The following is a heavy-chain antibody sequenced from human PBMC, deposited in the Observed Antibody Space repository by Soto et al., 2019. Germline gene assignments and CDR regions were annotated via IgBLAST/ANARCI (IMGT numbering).Heavy chain of an antibody. Sequence: QVQLVQSGAEVKKPGASVKVSCKASGYTFTSYDINWVRQATGQGLEWMGWMNPNSGNTGYAQKFQGRVTMTRNTSMSTAYMVLSSLRSEDTAVYYCARGEYYDFWSGYLSYYYYYMDVWGKGTTVTVSS. CDR3: ARGEYYDFWSGYLSYYYYYMDV. D-gene: IGHD3-3*01. CDR1: GYTFTSYD. J-gene: IGHJ6*03. CDR2: MNPNSGNT. V-gene: IGHV1-8*01.